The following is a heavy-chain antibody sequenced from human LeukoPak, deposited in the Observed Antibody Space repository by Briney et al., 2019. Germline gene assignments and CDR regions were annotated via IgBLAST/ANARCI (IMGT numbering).Heavy chain of an antibody. CDR2: ISYDGSNK. V-gene: IGHV3-30-3*01. CDR3: AREGSTMVRGVMSY. D-gene: IGHD3-10*01. J-gene: IGHJ4*02. Sequence: GGSLRLSCAASGFTFSSYAMHWVRQAPGKGLEWVAVISYDGSNKYYADSVKGRFTISRDNSKNPLYLQMNSLRAEDTAVYYCAREGSTMVRGVMSYWGQGTLVTVSS. CDR1: GFTFSSYA.